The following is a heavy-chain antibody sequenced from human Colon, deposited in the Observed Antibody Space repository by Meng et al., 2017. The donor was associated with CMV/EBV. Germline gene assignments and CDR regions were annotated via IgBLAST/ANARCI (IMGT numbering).Heavy chain of an antibody. CDR2: INPITGGT. CDR3: ASLSGGDFDY. V-gene: IGHV1-2*02. CDR1: GYPFTGYF. J-gene: IGHJ4*02. Sequence: QVRLGSCGGEVEKPGGSVKLSCKSSGYPFTGYFMYWVRQARGQGLECLGVINPITGGTNYAQKFQGRVTMTSDTSMNTAYMELSRLRSDDTAVYYCASLSGGDFDYWGQGTLVTVSS. D-gene: IGHD1-26*01.